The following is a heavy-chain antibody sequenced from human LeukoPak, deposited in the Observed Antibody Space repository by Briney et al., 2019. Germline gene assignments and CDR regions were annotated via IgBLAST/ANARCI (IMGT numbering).Heavy chain of an antibody. V-gene: IGHV4-34*01. D-gene: IGHD3-22*01. CDR3: ARGRSGDSSEGMDY. J-gene: IGHJ4*02. CDR2: INHSGST. CDR1: GGSFSGYY. Sequence: PSETLSLTCAVYGGSFSGYYWSWLRQPPGKGLEWIGEINHSGSTNYNPPLKSRVTISVDTSKNQFSLKLSSVTAADTAVYYCARGRSGDSSEGMDYWGQRTLVTVSS.